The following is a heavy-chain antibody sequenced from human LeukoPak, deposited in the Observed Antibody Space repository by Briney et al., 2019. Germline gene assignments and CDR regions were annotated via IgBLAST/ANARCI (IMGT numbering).Heavy chain of an antibody. J-gene: IGHJ4*02. V-gene: IGHV4-34*01. D-gene: IGHD1-26*01. CDR3: ASGSYSFDY. Sequence: NPSETLSLTCAAYGGSFSGYYWSWIRQPPGKGLEWIGEINHSGSTNHNPSLKSRVTISVDTSKNQFSLKLSSVTAADTAVYYCASGSYSFDYWGQGTLVTVSS. CDR2: INHSGST. CDR1: GGSFSGYY.